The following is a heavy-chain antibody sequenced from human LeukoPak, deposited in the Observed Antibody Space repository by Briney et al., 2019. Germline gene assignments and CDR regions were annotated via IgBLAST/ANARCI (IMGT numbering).Heavy chain of an antibody. CDR3: ARQSAVAYFDY. V-gene: IGHV3-66*04. J-gene: IGHJ4*02. D-gene: IGHD6-19*01. CDR1: GFTVSGNY. Sequence: GGSLRLSCAASGFTVSGNYMSWVRQAPGKGLEWIAAIYSGGSTYYADSVKGRFTISRDNSKNTLYFQMNSLRAEDTAVHYCARQSAVAYFDYWGQGTLVTVSS. CDR2: IYSGGST.